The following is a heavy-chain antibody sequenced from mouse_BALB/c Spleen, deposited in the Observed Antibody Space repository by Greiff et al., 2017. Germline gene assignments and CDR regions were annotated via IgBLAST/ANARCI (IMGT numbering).Heavy chain of an antibody. Sequence: QVQLQQSGPELVKPGASVKISCKASGYAFSSSWMNWVKQRPGQGLEWIGRIYPGDGDTNYNGKFKGKATLTADKSSSTAYMQLSSLTSVDSAVYFCARSQYGNYKAAMDYWGQGTSVTVSS. D-gene: IGHD2-1*01. CDR1: GYAFSSSW. J-gene: IGHJ4*01. CDR3: ARSQYGNYKAAMDY. V-gene: IGHV1-82*01. CDR2: IYPGDGDT.